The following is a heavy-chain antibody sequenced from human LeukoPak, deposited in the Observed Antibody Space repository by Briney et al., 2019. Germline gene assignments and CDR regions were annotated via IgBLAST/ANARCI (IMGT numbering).Heavy chain of an antibody. CDR2: INPNSGGT. Sequence: VSVKVSCKASGYTFTGYYMHWVRQAPGQGLEWMGWINPNSGGTNYAQKFQGRVTMTRNTSISTAYMELSRLTSDDTAVYYCAREPMVRDFNWFDPWGQGTLVTVSP. CDR3: AREPMVRDFNWFDP. J-gene: IGHJ5*02. D-gene: IGHD3-10*01. V-gene: IGHV1-2*02. CDR1: GYTFTGYY.